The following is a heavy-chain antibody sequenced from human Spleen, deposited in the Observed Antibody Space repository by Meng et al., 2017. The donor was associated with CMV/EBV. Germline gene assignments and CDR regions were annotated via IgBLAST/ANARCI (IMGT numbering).Heavy chain of an antibody. CDR1: GSCSGYY. CDR3: ARGGGYDYVWGSYLSDD. CDR2: ITHSGST. J-gene: IGHJ4*02. Sequence: GSCSGYYWSWIRQPPGKGLEWLGVITHSGSTDHTPPVRSRVTRSVVAAEDQFSLKLSSGTGADTAVYYCARGGGYDYVWGSYLSDDWGQGTLVTVSS. V-gene: IGHV4-34*01. D-gene: IGHD3-16*02.